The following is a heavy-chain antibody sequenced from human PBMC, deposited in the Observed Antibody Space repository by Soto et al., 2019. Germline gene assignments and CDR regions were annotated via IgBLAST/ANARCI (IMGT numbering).Heavy chain of an antibody. D-gene: IGHD3-22*01. CDR2: ISGSGGST. V-gene: IGHV3-23*01. CDR3: AKGLYYYESSAYMGY. CDR1: GFTFSSYA. Sequence: EVPLLESGGGLVQPGGSLRLSCAASGFTFSSYAMSWVRQAPGKGLEWVSAISGSGGSTYYADSVKGRFTISRDNSKHTLYLQMNSLRAEDTAVYYCAKGLYYYESSAYMGYWGQGTLVTVSS. J-gene: IGHJ4*02.